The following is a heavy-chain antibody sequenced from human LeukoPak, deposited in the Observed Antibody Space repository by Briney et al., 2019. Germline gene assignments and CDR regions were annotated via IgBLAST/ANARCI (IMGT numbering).Heavy chain of an antibody. CDR3: ARGPVTTLRYYFDY. V-gene: IGHV4-30-4*07. CDR2: IYYSGST. CDR1: GGSISSGGYS. J-gene: IGHJ4*02. D-gene: IGHD4-17*01. Sequence: PSETLSLTCAVFGGSISSGGYSWSWIRQPPGKGLEWIGYIYYSGSTYYNPSLKSRVTISVDTSKNQFSLKLSSVTAADTAVYYCARGPVTTLRYYFDYWGQGTLVTVSS.